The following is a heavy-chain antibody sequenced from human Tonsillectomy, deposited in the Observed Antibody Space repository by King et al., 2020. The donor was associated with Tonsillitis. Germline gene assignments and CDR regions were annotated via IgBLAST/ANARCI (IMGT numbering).Heavy chain of an antibody. CDR3: AAVTMIVEAFDI. CDR2: IVVGSCNT. Sequence: QLVKSGPEVKKPGTSVKVSCKASGFTFTRSAVQWVRQARGQRLDLIGWIVVGSCNTNYAQKFQERGTITRDMSTSTAYMELSSLRSEDTAVYYCAAVTMIVEAFDIWGQGTMVTVSS. D-gene: IGHD3-22*01. V-gene: IGHV1-58*01. CDR1: GFTFTRSA. J-gene: IGHJ3*02.